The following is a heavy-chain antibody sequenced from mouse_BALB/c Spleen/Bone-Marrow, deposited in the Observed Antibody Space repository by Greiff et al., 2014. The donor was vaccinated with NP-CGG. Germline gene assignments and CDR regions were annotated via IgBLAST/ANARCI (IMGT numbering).Heavy chain of an antibody. V-gene: IGHV7-3*02. CDR1: GFTFTDYY. D-gene: IGHD2-1*01. CDR2: IRNKANGYTT. CDR3: ARDKNYGSYWYFDV. Sequence: EVQRVESGGGLVQPGGSLRLSCATSGFTFTDYYMSWVRQPPGKALEWLGFIRNKANGYTTEYSASVKGRFTISRDNSQSILYLQMNTLRADDSATYYCARDKNYGSYWYFDVWGAGTTVTVSS. J-gene: IGHJ1*01.